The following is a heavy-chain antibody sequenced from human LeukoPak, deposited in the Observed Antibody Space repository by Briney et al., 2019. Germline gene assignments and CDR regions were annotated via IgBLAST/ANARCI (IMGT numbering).Heavy chain of an antibody. CDR2: INGNGGDK. V-gene: IGHV3-7*01. Sequence: GGSLRLSCSASGFTLSSHWMTCVREAPGKGLEWVANINGNGGDKFYVDSVKGRFAISRDNAHNSLFLQMTALRVEDTAVYYRARSGSGELLWGQGTLVTVSS. D-gene: IGHD3-10*01. CDR3: ARSGSGELL. J-gene: IGHJ4*02. CDR1: GFTLSSHW.